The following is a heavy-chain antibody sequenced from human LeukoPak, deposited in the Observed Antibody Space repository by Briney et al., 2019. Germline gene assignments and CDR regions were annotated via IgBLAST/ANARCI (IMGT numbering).Heavy chain of an antibody. CDR1: GGSISTYY. D-gene: IGHD1-1*01. CDR2: IYYSGIT. J-gene: IGHJ5*02. CDR3: ARGWYNWNDEYWFDP. Sequence: PSETLSLTCTVSGGSISTYYWSWIRQPPGRGLEWIGYIYYSGITDYSPSLKSRVTISVDTSKNQFSLRLSSVTAADTAVYYCARGWYNWNDEYWFDPWGQGTLVTVSS. V-gene: IGHV4-59*01.